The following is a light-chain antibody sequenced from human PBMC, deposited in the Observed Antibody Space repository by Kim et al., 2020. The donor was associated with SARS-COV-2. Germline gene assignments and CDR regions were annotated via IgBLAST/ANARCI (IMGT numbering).Light chain of an antibody. Sequence: VFPGQTASITCSGDNLGNKYISWYQKKSGQSPVVVIFQDDKRPSGIPERFSGSTSDNTATLTISGTQAMDEADYYCQAWDSGAVVFGGGTQLTVL. CDR2: QDD. CDR1: NLGNKY. J-gene: IGLJ3*02. V-gene: IGLV3-1*01. CDR3: QAWDSGAVV.